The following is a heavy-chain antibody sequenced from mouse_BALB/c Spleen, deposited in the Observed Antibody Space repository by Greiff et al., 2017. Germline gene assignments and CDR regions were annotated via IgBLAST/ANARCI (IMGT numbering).Heavy chain of an antibody. Sequence: EVQVVEPGGGLVQPGGSLRLSCATSGFTFTDYYMSWVRQPPGKALEWLGFIRNKANGYTTEYSASVKGRFTISRDNSQSIRYLQMNTLRAEDSATDYCAREMNNNAHWYFDVWGEGTTVTVAS. CDR3: AREMNNNAHWYFDV. V-gene: IGHV7-3*02. J-gene: IGHJ1*01. CDR2: IRNKANGYTT. D-gene: IGHD6-1*01. CDR1: GFTFTDYY.